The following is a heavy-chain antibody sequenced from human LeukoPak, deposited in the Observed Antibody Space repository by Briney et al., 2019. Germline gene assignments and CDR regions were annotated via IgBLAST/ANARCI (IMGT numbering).Heavy chain of an antibody. J-gene: IGHJ3*02. CDR3: AKIREVGTNNGVVVVPTFGAFDI. D-gene: IGHD2-15*01. CDR1: GYTFTNYY. V-gene: IGHV1-46*01. CDR2: INPSGGST. Sequence: ASVKVSCKASGYTFTNYYIHWVRQAPGQGLEWMGIINPSGGSTRYAQKVQGRVTLTRDTSISTAYMELSSLRSDDTAVYFCAKIREVGTNNGVVVVPTFGAFDIWGQGTMVTVSS.